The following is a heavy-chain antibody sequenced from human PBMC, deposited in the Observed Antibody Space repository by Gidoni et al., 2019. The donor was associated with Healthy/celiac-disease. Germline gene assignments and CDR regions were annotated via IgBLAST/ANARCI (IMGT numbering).Heavy chain of an antibody. CDR1: GGSISSYY. V-gene: IGHV4-59*01. D-gene: IGHD5-18*01. CDR3: ASARGYSYHYGMDV. Sequence: QVQLQESGPGLVKPSETLSLTCTVSGGSISSYYWSWIRQPPGKGLEWIGYIYYSGSTNYNPSLKSRVTISVDTSKNQFSLKLSSVTAADTAVYYCASARGYSYHYGMDVWGQGTTVTVSS. J-gene: IGHJ6*02. CDR2: IYYSGST.